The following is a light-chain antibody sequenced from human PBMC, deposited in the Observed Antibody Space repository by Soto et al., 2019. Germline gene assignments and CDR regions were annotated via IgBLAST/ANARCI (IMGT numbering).Light chain of an antibody. V-gene: IGLV2-23*02. CDR2: EVS. J-gene: IGLJ1*01. Sequence: QSVLTQPASVSGSPGQSITISCTGTSSDVGSYNLVSWYQQHPGKAPKLMIYEVSKRPSGVSNRFSGSKSGNTASLTISGFQAEDGADYYCWSYAGSSTALIFGTGTKVTVL. CDR3: WSYAGSSTALI. CDR1: SSDVGSYNL.